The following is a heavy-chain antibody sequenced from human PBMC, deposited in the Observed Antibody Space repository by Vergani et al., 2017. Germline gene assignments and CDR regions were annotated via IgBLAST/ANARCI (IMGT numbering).Heavy chain of an antibody. CDR1: GGTFSSYA. Sequence: QVQMVQSGAEVKKTGSSVKVSCKASGGTFSSYAISWVRQAPGQGLEGMGGIIPIIGTENYAQKFQGRVTITADESTSTAYMERSSLRSEDTAVYYCARFGIAASASYFYYWGQGTLVTVSS. CDR3: ARFGIAASASYFYY. V-gene: IGHV1-69*01. CDR2: IIPIIGTE. J-gene: IGHJ4*02. D-gene: IGHD6-13*01.